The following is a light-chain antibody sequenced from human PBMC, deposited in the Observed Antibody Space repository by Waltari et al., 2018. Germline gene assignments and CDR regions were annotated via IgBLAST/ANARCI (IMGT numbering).Light chain of an antibody. J-gene: IGKJ2*01. CDR2: AAS. Sequence: IQMTQPTSSLSASVGDSVTITCRSSQSIRSYLNWYQQKPGKAPKLLIYAASSLQSVVPSRFSGSGSGTAFTLTISSLQPEDFATYYCQQSYSTPDTFGQGTKLEIK. CDR1: QSIRSY. V-gene: IGKV1-39*01. CDR3: QQSYSTPDT.